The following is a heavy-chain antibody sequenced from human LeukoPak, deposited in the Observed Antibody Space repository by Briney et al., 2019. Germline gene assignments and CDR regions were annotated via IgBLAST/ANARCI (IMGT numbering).Heavy chain of an antibody. J-gene: IGHJ5*02. V-gene: IGHV1-2*02. CDR3: ARGPQRIVVVPAAMDNWFDP. CDR1: GYTFTGYY. Sequence: ASVKVSCKASGYTFTGYYMHWVRQAPGQGLEWMGWINPNSGGTNYAQKFQGRVTMTRDTSISTAYMELSSLRSEDTAVYYCARGPQRIVVVPAAMDNWFDPWGQGTLVTVSS. D-gene: IGHD2-2*01. CDR2: INPNSGGT.